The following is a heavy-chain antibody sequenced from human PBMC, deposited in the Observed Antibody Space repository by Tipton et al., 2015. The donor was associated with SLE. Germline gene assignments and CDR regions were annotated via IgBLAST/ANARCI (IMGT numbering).Heavy chain of an antibody. Sequence: TLSLTCAVYGGSFSGYYWSWIRQPPGKGLEWIGEINHSGSTNYNPSLKSRVTISVDTSKNQFSLKLSSVTAADTAVYYCARLAAAGYFDLWGRGTLVTVSS. CDR1: GGSFSGYY. J-gene: IGHJ2*01. V-gene: IGHV4-34*01. CDR3: ARLAAAGYFDL. CDR2: INHSGST. D-gene: IGHD6-13*01.